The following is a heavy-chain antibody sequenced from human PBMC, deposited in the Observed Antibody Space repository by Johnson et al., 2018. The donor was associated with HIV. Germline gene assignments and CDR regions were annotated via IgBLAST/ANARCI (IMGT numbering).Heavy chain of an antibody. V-gene: IGHV3-33*01. CDR3: ARDQGYNGFEPDAFDI. J-gene: IGHJ3*02. D-gene: IGHD5-12*01. CDR2: LWYDGSNK. CDR1: GFTFSSYG. Sequence: QVQLVESGGGVVQPGRSLRLSCAASGFTFSSYGMHWVRQAPGKGLESVAVLWYDGSNKYYEDSVRGRFTISRDNSKNTLYLQMNSLRAEDTAVYFCARDQGYNGFEPDAFDIWGRGTMVTVSS.